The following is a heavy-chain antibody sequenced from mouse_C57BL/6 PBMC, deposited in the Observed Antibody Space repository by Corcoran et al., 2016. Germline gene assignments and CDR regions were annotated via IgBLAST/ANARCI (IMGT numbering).Heavy chain of an antibody. CDR1: GYTFTTYG. CDR3: ASEGGRVGAWFAY. J-gene: IGHJ3*01. Sequence: QIQLLQSGPELKKPGETVTISCNAAGYTFTTYGMSWVKQAPGKGLKWMGWINTYSGVPTYADDFKGRFAFSLETSASTAYLQINNLKNEDTATYFCASEGGRVGAWFAYWGQGTLVTVSA. CDR2: INTYSGVP. D-gene: IGHD1-1*02. V-gene: IGHV9-3*01.